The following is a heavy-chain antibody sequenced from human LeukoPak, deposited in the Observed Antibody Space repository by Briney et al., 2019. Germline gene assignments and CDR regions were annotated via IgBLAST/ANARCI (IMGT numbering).Heavy chain of an antibody. V-gene: IGHV1-2*02. CDR3: ARDIGVTNFDY. D-gene: IGHD4-17*01. Sequence: ASVKVSCKASGYTFTGYYMHWVRQAPGQGLEWMGWINPNSGGTNYVQKFQGRVTMTRDTSISTAYMELSRLRSDDTAVYYCARDIGVTNFDYWAQGTLVTVSS. J-gene: IGHJ4*02. CDR1: GYTFTGYY. CDR2: INPNSGGT.